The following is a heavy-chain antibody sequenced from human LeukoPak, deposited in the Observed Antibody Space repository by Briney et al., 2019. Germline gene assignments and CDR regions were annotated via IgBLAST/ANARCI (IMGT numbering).Heavy chain of an antibody. J-gene: IGHJ4*02. D-gene: IGHD6-13*01. CDR3: ARGRYSSTTYYFDS. CDR1: GFTVSSCY. V-gene: IGHV3-53*01. Sequence: PGGSLRLSCAGSGFTVSSCYMSWVRQAPGKGLEWVSVLYSDGSTFYADSVKGRFTISRDNAKNSLYLQMNSLRAEDTAIYYCARGRYSSTTYYFDSWGQGTLVTVSS. CDR2: LYSDGST.